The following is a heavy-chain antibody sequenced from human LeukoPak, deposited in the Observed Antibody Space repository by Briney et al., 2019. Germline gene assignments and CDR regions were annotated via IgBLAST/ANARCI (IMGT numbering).Heavy chain of an antibody. J-gene: IGHJ6*02. CDR3: ARVSTGMDV. V-gene: IGHV3-30-3*01. CDR1: GFTFSSYA. D-gene: IGHD5/OR15-5a*01. CDR2: ISYDGSNK. Sequence: GGSLTLSCAASGFTFSSYAMHWVRQAPGKGLEWVAVISYDGSNKYYADSVKGRFTISRDNSKNTLYLQMTSLRAEDTAVYYCARVSTGMDVWGQGTTVTVSS.